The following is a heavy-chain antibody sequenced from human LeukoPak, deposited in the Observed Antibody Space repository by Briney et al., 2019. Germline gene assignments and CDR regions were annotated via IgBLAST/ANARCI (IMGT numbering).Heavy chain of an antibody. D-gene: IGHD1-26*01. J-gene: IGHJ5*01. CDR2: IYSGGDT. Sequence: GGSLRLSCAASGFTVSGNYMSWVRQAPGVGLQWVSLIYSGGDTYYADSVKGRFRISRDNSKNTLYLQMNTLRADDTAIYYCANEGDVGAITSWGHGTLVTVSS. CDR1: GFTVSGNY. CDR3: ANEGDVGAITS. V-gene: IGHV3-66*01.